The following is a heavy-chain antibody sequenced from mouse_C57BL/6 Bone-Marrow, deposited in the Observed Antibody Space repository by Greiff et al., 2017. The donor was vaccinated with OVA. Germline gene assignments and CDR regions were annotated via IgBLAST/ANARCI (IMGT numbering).Heavy chain of an antibody. J-gene: IGHJ4*01. D-gene: IGHD1-2*01. V-gene: IGHV3-6*01. CDR3: ARCHDHYYYAMDY. CDR2: ISYDGSN. CDR1: GYSITSGYY. Sequence: EVKLLESGPGLVKPSQSLSLTCSVTGYSITSGYYWNWIRQFPGNKLEWMGYISYDGSNNYNPSLKNRISITRDTSKNQFFLKLNSVTTEDTATYYCARCHDHYYYAMDYWGQGTSVTVSS.